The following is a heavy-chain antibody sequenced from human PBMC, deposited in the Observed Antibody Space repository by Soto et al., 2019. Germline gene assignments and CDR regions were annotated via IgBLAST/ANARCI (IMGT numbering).Heavy chain of an antibody. D-gene: IGHD3-3*01. Sequence: QVHLQQWGAGLLKPSETLSLTCAVYGGSVNGYFWNWIRQPPGKGLEWIGEINHTGGTHYNPSLKSRVTMSVDTSKNQFSLRLSSVTAADTAIYYCATRITVFGLLIPPFDPWGQGTQVTVSS. J-gene: IGHJ5*02. CDR1: GGSVNGYF. V-gene: IGHV4-34*02. CDR3: ATRITVFGLLIPPFDP. CDR2: INHTGGT.